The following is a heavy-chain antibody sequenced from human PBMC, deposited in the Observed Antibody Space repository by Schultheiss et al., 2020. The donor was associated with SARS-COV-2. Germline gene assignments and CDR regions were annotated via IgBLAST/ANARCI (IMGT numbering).Heavy chain of an antibody. CDR2: INPNSGGT. CDR3: ARVLWGTGEYYYYYGMDV. Sequence: ASVKVSCKASGYTFTGYYMHWVRQAPGQGLEWMGWINPNSGGTNYAQKFQGWVTITRDTSASTAYMELSSLTSEDTAVYYCARVLWGTGEYYYYYGMDVWGQWTTVTVSS. D-gene: IGHD7-27*01. V-gene: IGHV1-2*04. CDR1: GYTFTGYY. J-gene: IGHJ6*02.